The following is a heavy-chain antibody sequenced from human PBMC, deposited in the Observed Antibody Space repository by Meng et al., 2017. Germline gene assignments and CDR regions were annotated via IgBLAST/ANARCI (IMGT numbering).Heavy chain of an antibody. CDR2: ISAYNGNT. CDR3: ARVRPDEPPLLCCGELLFWWFDP. D-gene: IGHD3-10*01. CDR1: GYTFTSYG. J-gene: IGHJ5*02. V-gene: IGHV1-18*01. Sequence: ASVKVSCKASGYTFTSYGIRWVRQAPGQGLEWMGWISAYNGNTNYAQKLQGRVTMTTDTSTSTAYMELRSLRSDDAAGYYCARVRPDEPPLLCCGELLFWWFDPWGQGTLVTVSS.